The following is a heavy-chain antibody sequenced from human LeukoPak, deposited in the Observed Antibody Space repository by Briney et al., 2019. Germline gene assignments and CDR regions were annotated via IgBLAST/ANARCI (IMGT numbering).Heavy chain of an antibody. CDR3: ARSKFP. CDR1: GFTFSNSG. Sequence: GGSLRLSCAASGFTFSNSGMSWVRQAPGKGLEWVSAISTSGSETHYADSVKGRFTIARDNSKNTMSLQMNSLRAEDTAVYYCARSKFPWGQGTLVTVSS. V-gene: IGHV3-23*01. CDR2: ISTSGSET. J-gene: IGHJ5*02.